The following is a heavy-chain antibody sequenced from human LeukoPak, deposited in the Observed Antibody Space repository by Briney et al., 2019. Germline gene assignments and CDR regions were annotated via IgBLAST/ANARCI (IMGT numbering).Heavy chain of an antibody. J-gene: IGHJ4*02. D-gene: IGHD5-24*01. Sequence: SETLSLTCTVSGGSISSSSYYWGWIRQPPGKGLEWIGEINHSGSTNYNPSLKSRVTISVDTSKNQFSLKLSSVTAADTAVYYCARDTISRHYFDYWGQGTLVTVSS. CDR2: INHSGST. CDR1: GGSISSSSYY. V-gene: IGHV4-39*07. CDR3: ARDTISRHYFDY.